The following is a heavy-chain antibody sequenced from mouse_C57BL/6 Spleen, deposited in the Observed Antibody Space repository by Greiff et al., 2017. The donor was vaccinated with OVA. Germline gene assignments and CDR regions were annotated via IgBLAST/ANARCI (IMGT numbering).Heavy chain of an antibody. CDR1: GYTFTDYE. Sequence: VHLVESGAELVRPGASVTLSCKASGYTFTDYEMHWVKQTPGHGLEWIGAIDPETGGTAYNQKFKGKAILTADKSSSTAYMELRSLTSEDSAVXYCTREGTWYFDVWGKGTTVTVSS. V-gene: IGHV1-15*01. J-gene: IGHJ1*03. CDR2: IDPETGGT. CDR3: TREGTWYFDV.